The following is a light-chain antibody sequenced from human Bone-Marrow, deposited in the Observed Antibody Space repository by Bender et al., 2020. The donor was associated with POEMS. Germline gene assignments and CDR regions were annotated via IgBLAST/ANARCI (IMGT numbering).Light chain of an antibody. J-gene: IGLJ3*02. CDR3: ASYTTAATLV. Sequence: QSALTQPASVSGSPGQSITISCTGTSDDIGGYNYVSWFQQHPGKAPKLLISTVNSRPSGVSNRFSGSKSGNTATLTVSGLRTEDEAYYYCASYTTAATLVFGGGTELTVL. V-gene: IGLV2-14*01. CDR2: TVN. CDR1: SDDIGGYNY.